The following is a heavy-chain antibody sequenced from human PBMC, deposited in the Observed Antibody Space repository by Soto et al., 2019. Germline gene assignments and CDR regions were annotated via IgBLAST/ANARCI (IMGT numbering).Heavy chain of an antibody. CDR1: GFSLTTSGVG. J-gene: IGHJ4*02. CDR2: IYWDADK. D-gene: IGHD3-3*01. CDR3: AHRVLRTVFGLVTTTAIYFDF. V-gene: IGHV2-5*02. Sequence: QITLNESGPTVVSPTETLTLTCRVSGFSLTTSGVGVGWIRQSPGKAPEWLALIYWDADKRYSASLKSRLTINKDTSKYQVVLTVSDLDPTDTATYYCAHRVLRTVFGLVTTTAIYFDFWGQGTPVAVSS.